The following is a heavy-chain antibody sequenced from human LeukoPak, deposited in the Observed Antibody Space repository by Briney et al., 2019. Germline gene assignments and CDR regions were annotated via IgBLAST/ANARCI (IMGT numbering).Heavy chain of an antibody. J-gene: IGHJ4*02. Sequence: GSLRPSCEGSAFIFSGHWMDWVRQAPGKGVGWVTNIKEDGSERQYVDSVKGRFSISRDNTKGSLFLQLNSLRAEDTAVYYCARGRYSGTTYYFDYWGQGTLVTVSS. D-gene: IGHD5-12*01. CDR1: AFIFSGHW. CDR3: ARGRYSGTTYYFDY. V-gene: IGHV3-7*03. CDR2: IKEDGSER.